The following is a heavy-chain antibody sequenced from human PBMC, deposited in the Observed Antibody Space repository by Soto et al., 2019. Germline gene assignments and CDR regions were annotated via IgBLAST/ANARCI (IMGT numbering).Heavy chain of an antibody. V-gene: IGHV3-30*18. J-gene: IGHJ5*02. CDR3: AKYVGVGELWVHWFDL. CDR1: GFTFSSYG. Sequence: QVPLVESGGGVVQPWRSLRLSCAASGFTFSSYGMHWVRQAPGKGLEWVAVISFDGTNKYSADSVRGRFTISRDNSKNTLYLQMNSLRDEDTAVYYCAKYVGVGELWVHWFDLWGQGTLVTVSS. CDR2: ISFDGTNK. D-gene: IGHD3-10*01.